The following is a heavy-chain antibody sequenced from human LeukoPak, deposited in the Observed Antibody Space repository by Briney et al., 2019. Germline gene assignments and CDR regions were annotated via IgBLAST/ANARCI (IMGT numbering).Heavy chain of an antibody. J-gene: IGHJ4*02. CDR2: EWFDGTNK. V-gene: IGHV3-33*01. CDR3: AREGNYYDSSGYDY. D-gene: IGHD3-22*01. Sequence: GGSLRLSCAASGFSFSYYGMHWVRQAPGKGLEWVTVEWFDGTNKYYADSVKGRFTISRDNSKNTLYLQMNSLRAEDTAVYYCAREGNYYDSSGYDYWGQGTLVTVSS. CDR1: GFSFSYYG.